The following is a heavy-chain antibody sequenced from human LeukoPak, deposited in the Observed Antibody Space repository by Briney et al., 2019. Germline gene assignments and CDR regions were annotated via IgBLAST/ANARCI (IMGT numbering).Heavy chain of an antibody. CDR3: ALSPRIAAAAPAGDY. CDR2: INHSGST. D-gene: IGHD6-13*01. V-gene: IGHV4-34*01. CDR1: GGSISSYY. Sequence: SETLSLTCTVSGGSISSYYWSWIRQPPGKGLEWIGEINHSGSTNYNPSLKSRVTISVDTSKNQFSLKLSSVTAADTAVYYCALSPRIAAAAPAGDYWGQGTLVTVSS. J-gene: IGHJ4*02.